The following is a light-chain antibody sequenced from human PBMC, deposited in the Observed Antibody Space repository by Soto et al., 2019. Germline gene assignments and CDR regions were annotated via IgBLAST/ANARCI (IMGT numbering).Light chain of an antibody. CDR1: SSDLAIYNY. CDR2: QVT. J-gene: IGLJ1*01. CDR3: CSYTDSSNYV. V-gene: IGLV2-14*01. Sequence: QSALTQPASVSGSPGQSITISCTGTSSDLAIYNYVSWYQQQPGKAPKLMIYQVTNRPSGVSNRFSGSRSGNTASLTISGHQAEDEADYYCCSYTDSSNYVFGTGTKVTVL.